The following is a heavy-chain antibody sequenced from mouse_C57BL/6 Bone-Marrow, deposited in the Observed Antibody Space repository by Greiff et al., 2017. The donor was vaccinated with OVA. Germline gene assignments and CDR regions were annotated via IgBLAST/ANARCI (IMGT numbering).Heavy chain of an antibody. J-gene: IGHJ2*01. V-gene: IGHV3-6*01. Sequence: EVQLQESGPGLVKPSQSLSLTCSVTGYSITSGYYWNWIRQFPGNKLEWMGYISYDGSNNYNPSLKNRISITRDTSKNQFFLKLNSVTTEDTATYYCASDSSGYGYFDDWGQGTTLTVSS. CDR1: GYSITSGYY. CDR2: ISYDGSN. D-gene: IGHD3-2*02. CDR3: ASDSSGYGYFDD.